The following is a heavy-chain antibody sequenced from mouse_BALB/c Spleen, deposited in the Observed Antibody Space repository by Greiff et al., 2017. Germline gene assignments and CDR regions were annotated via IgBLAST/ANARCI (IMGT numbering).Heavy chain of an antibody. CDR2: ISSGGGST. V-gene: IGHV5-12-1*01. CDR3: ALYGNYNYAMDY. D-gene: IGHD2-1*01. J-gene: IGHJ4*01. Sequence: EVKLVESGGGLVKPGGSLKLSCAASGFAFSSYDMSWVRQTPEKRLEWVAYISSGGGSTYYPDTVKGRFTISRDNAKNTLYLQMSSLKSEDTAMYYCALYGNYNYAMDYWGQGTSVTVSS. CDR1: GFAFSSYD.